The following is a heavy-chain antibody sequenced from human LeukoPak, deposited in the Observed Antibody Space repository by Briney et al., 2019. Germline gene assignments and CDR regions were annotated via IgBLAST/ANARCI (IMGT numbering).Heavy chain of an antibody. J-gene: IGHJ5*02. CDR1: GGSVSSGSYY. CDR2: ISYSGGT. Sequence: SETLSLTCTVSGGSVSSGSYYWSWIRQPPGKGLEWIGYISYSGGTNYNPSLKSRVTISVDTSKNQFSLKLSSVTAADTAVYYCAREIVWGGIAAAGRVNWFDPWGQGTLVTVSS. V-gene: IGHV4-61*01. CDR3: AREIVWGGIAAAGRVNWFDP. D-gene: IGHD6-13*01.